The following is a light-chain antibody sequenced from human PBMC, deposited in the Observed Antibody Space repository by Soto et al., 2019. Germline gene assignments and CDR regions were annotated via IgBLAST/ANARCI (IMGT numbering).Light chain of an antibody. Sequence: EIVLTQSPGTLSLSPGERATLSCRASQSVSSTYLAWYRHKPGQAPRLLIYGASSRAAGIPDRFSGSGSGTDFTLTISRLEPEDFAVYYCHHFGSSRHTFGQGTRLEIK. CDR1: QSVSSTY. V-gene: IGKV3-20*01. CDR2: GAS. CDR3: HHFGSSRHT. J-gene: IGKJ5*01.